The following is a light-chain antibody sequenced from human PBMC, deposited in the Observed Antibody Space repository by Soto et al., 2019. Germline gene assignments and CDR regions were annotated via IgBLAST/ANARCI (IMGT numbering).Light chain of an antibody. V-gene: IGKV1-5*01. CDR3: QHYNSYSEA. Sequence: SQMTQSPSTLSASVGDRVTITCRASQSISSWLAWYHQKPGKAPKLLIYDASSLESGVPSRFSGSGSGTEFTLTISSLQPDDFATYYCQHYNSYSEAFGQGTKVDI. J-gene: IGKJ1*01. CDR2: DAS. CDR1: QSISSW.